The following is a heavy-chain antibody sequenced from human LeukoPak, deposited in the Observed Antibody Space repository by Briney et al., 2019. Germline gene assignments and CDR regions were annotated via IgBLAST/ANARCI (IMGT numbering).Heavy chain of an antibody. V-gene: IGHV1-46*01. CDR3: TRDLGNWFIDY. J-gene: IGHJ4*02. Sequence: GASVKVSCKASGYTFTSYYMHWVRQAPGQGLEWMGIINPSGGSTSYAQKFQGRVTMTRDTSTSTVYMELSSLRSEDTAIYYCTRDLGNWFIDYWGQGTLVTVSS. CDR1: GYTFTSYY. D-gene: IGHD3-10*01. CDR2: INPSGGST.